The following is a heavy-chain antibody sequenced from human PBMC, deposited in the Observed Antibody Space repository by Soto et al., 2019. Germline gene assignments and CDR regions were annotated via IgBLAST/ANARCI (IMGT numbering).Heavy chain of an antibody. Sequence: EVPLVESGGGLVQPGRSLRLSCAASGFTFDDYAMHWVRQAPGKGLEWVSGISWNSGSIGYADSVKGRFTISRDNAKNSLYLQMNSLRAEDTALYYCAKVTKRGGYYSGVIDYWGQGTLVTVSS. CDR2: ISWNSGSI. J-gene: IGHJ4*02. CDR1: GFTFDDYA. V-gene: IGHV3-9*01. CDR3: AKVTKRGGYYSGVIDY. D-gene: IGHD3-22*01.